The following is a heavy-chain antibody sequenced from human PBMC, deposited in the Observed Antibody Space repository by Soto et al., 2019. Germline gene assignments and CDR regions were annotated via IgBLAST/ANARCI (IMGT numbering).Heavy chain of an antibody. CDR3: AREVWGPVD. CDR1: GFTFTSYT. D-gene: IGHD7-27*01. J-gene: IGHJ4*02. CDR2: IKEDGIQK. V-gene: IGHV3-7*01. Sequence: VGSLRVSCEASGFTFTSYTMIWVRQSPGEGLEWLANIKEDGIQKNYVDSVKGRFTISRDNAKKSLYLQMNSLRVDDTAVYYCAREVWGPVDWGQGTLVTVSS.